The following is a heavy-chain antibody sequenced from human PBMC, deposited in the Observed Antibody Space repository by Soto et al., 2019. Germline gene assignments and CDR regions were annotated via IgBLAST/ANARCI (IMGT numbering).Heavy chain of an antibody. V-gene: IGHV3-30-3*01. CDR2: ISYDGSNK. J-gene: IGHJ4*02. CDR1: GFTFGSYA. CDR3: ARDPDSSGYYVFDY. Sequence: PGGSLRLSCAASGFTFGSYAMHWVRQAPGKGLEWVAVISYDGSNKYYADSVKGRFTISRDNSKNTLYLQMNCLRAEDTAVYYCARDPDSSGYYVFDYWGQATLVIVSS. D-gene: IGHD3-22*01.